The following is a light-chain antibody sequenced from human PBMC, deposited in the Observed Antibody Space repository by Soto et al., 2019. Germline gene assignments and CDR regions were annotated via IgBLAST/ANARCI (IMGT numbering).Light chain of an antibody. Sequence: ALPLTQSPASLSASVGDRVTITCRASQAIRTAVGWYQQKPGTVPKLLIYAASTLQSGVPSRFRVSASGTDFTLNLSSLQPEDCATYYGLLDFGYLWAFGQGTKV. CDR1: QAIRTA. J-gene: IGKJ1*01. CDR2: AAS. V-gene: IGKV1-6*01. CDR3: LLDFGYLWA.